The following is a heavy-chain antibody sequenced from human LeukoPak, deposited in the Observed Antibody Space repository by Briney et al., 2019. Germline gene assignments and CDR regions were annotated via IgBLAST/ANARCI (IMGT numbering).Heavy chain of an antibody. Sequence: PGGSLRLPCAASGFTFSSYWMNWARQAPGKGLEWVASINHNGNVNYYVDSVKGRFTISRDNAKNSLYLQMSNSRAEDTAVYFCARGGGLDVWGQGATVTVSS. CDR1: GFTFSSYW. CDR3: ARGGGLDV. J-gene: IGHJ6*02. CDR2: INHNGNVN. V-gene: IGHV3-7*03. D-gene: IGHD3-16*01.